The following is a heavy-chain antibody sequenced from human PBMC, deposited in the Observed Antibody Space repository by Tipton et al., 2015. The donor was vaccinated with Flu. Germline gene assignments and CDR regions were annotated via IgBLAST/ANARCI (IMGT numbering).Heavy chain of an antibody. CDR2: MYTSGST. CDR1: GGSIRSGSYY. Sequence: TLSLTCTVSGGSIRSGSYYWSWIRQPAGKGLEWIGRMYTSGSTNYNPSLKSRVTISVDTSKNQFSLKLSSVTAADTAVYYCARAGNSSLAGEAFDNWGQGTMVTVSS. J-gene: IGHJ3*02. CDR3: ARAGNSSLAGEAFDN. V-gene: IGHV4-61*02. D-gene: IGHD2/OR15-2a*01.